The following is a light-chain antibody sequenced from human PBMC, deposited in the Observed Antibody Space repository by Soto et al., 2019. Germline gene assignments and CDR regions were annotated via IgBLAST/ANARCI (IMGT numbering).Light chain of an antibody. Sequence: QSALTQPASVSGSPGQSITISCTGTSSDVGAYNYVSWYQQHPGKAPKLMIFEVSDRPSGVSNRFSGSKSGNTASLTISGLQAEDEADYYCSSYTSSNTLVFGGGTKQIVL. J-gene: IGLJ2*01. CDR2: EVS. V-gene: IGLV2-14*01. CDR1: SSDVGAYNY. CDR3: SSYTSSNTLV.